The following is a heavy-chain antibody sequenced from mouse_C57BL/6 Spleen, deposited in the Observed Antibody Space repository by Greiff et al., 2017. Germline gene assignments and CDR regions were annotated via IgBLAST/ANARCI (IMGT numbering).Heavy chain of an antibody. CDR2: ISSGGDYI. D-gene: IGHD2-3*01. V-gene: IGHV5-9-1*02. CDR1: GFTFSSYA. CDR3: TRDGSQPAWFAY. J-gene: IGHJ3*01. Sequence: EVKLMESGEGLVKPGGSLKLSCAASGFTFSSYAMSWVRQTPEKRLEWVAYISSGGDYIYYADTVKGRFTISRDNARNTLYLQMSSLKSEDTAMYYCTRDGSQPAWFAYWGQGTLVTVSA.